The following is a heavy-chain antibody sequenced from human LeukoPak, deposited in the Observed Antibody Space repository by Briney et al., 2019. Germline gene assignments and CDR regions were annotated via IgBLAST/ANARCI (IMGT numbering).Heavy chain of an antibody. J-gene: IGHJ4*02. V-gene: IGHV3-74*01. CDR1: GLTFSRDW. CDR2: INSDGTST. CDR3: ARMASGVTAY. D-gene: IGHD5-24*01. Sequence: GGSLRLSCAASGLTFSRDWMHWVRQAPGKGLVWVSRINSDGTSTIYADSVKGRFTISRDNAKNTLYLQMYSLRAEDTAVYYCARMASGVTAYWGQGTLVTVSS.